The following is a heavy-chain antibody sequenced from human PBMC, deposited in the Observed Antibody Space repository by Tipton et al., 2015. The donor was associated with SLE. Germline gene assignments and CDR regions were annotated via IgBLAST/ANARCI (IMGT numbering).Heavy chain of an antibody. CDR2: IYHTGST. V-gene: IGHV4-30-2*01. CDR1: GGSVSSAGYS. D-gene: IGHD3-3*01. J-gene: IGHJ5*02. Sequence: TLSLTCAVSGGSVSSAGYSWNWFRQPPGKGLEWIGFIYHTGSTYYNPSLKSRVTISEDTSKNQFSLKLSSVTAADTAVYYCASGGSVILEGLRRPSWFDPWGQGTLVTVSS. CDR3: ASGGSVILEGLRRPSWFDP.